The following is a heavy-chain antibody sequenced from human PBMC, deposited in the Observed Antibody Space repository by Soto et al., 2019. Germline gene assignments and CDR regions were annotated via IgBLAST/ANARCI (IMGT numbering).Heavy chain of an antibody. Sequence: GGSLRLSCAASGFTFSSYSMSWVRQAPGKGLEWFSYISSSGRSIYYADSVKGRFTISRDNSKNTLYLQMNSLRAEDTAVYYCAKLEVAGPFDYWGQGTLVTVSS. CDR3: AKLEVAGPFDY. D-gene: IGHD6-19*01. CDR2: ISSSGRSI. V-gene: IGHV3-48*01. CDR1: GFTFSSYS. J-gene: IGHJ4*02.